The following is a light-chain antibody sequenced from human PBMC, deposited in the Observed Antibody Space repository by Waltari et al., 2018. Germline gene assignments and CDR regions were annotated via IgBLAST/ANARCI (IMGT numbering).Light chain of an antibody. Sequence: QAALTQPPSMSGSPGQSVTISCTGTSSDIGGYNRVSWYQQNPGKAPKLMIYEVSQRPSGVSDRFSGSKSGNTASPTISGLQAEDDADYYCSSYAGSNTGLFGGGTRLTVL. V-gene: IGLV2-8*01. CDR3: SSYAGSNTGL. CDR2: EVS. CDR1: SSDIGGYNR. J-gene: IGLJ2*01.